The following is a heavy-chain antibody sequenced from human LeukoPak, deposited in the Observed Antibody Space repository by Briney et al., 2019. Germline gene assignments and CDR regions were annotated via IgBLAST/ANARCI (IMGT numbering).Heavy chain of an antibody. CDR1: GYTFTGYY. V-gene: IGHV1-2*04. Sequence: GASVKVSCKASGYTFTGYYMHWVRQAPGQGLEWMGWINPNSGGTNYAQKFQGWVTMTRDTSISTAYMELSRLRSDDTVVYYCARGLKATVTTTFDYWGQGTLVTVSS. J-gene: IGHJ4*02. CDR2: INPNSGGT. CDR3: ARGLKATVTTTFDY. D-gene: IGHD4-17*01.